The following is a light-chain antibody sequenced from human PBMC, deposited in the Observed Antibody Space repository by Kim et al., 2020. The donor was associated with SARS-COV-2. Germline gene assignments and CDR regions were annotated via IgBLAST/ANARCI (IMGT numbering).Light chain of an antibody. CDR1: SSNIGSNT. CDR3: AAWDDSLNGYV. J-gene: IGLJ1*01. V-gene: IGLV1-44*01. CDR2: SNN. Sequence: GRRVPISCSGRSSNIGSNTVNWYQPLPGTAPKLLIYSNNQRPSGVPDRFSGSKSGTSASLAISGLQSEDEADYYCAAWDDSLNGYVFGTGTKVTVL.